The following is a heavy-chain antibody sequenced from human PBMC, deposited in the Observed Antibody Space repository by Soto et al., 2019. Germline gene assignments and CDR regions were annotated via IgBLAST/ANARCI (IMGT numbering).Heavy chain of an antibody. CDR1: GSTFTSSG. CDR2: ISAYNGNT. CDR3: ARDTADGSDAGDAFDI. Sequence: ASVKVSCKASGSTFTSSGIGWVRQPPGQGHEWMGWISAYNGNTNYAQKLQGRVTMTIDTSLSTAYMDLRSLSSDDTAVYFCARDTADGSDAGDAFDIWGQGTMVTV. J-gene: IGHJ3*02. D-gene: IGHD6-13*01. V-gene: IGHV1-18*01.